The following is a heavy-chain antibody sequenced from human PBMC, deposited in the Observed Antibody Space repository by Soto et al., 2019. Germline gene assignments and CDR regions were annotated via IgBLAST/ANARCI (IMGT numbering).Heavy chain of an antibody. D-gene: IGHD6-19*01. J-gene: IGHJ4*02. V-gene: IGHV1-18*01. CDR3: ARASGYVSGWYHDY. CDR2: XSXXXGXT. Sequence: ASVMVSCKASGYTFTSYGISWVRQAPGQGLEWMXWXSXXXGXTXXXQXXXXRVTMTTDTSTNTAYMELSSLRSDDTAVYYCARASGYVSGWYHDYWGQGTRVTVSS. CDR1: GYTFTSYG.